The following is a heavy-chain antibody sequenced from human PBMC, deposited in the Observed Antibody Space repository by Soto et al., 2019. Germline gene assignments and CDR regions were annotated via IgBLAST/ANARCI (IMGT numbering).Heavy chain of an antibody. V-gene: IGHV4-34*01. D-gene: IGHD6-13*01. Sequence: SETLSLTCAVYGGSFSGYYWSWIRQPPGKGLEWIGEINHSGSTNYNPSLKSRVTISVDTSKNQFSLKLSSVTAADTAVYYCAGSSSWSPDYWGQGTLVTVSS. CDR3: AGSSSWSPDY. CDR1: GGSFSGYY. J-gene: IGHJ4*02. CDR2: INHSGST.